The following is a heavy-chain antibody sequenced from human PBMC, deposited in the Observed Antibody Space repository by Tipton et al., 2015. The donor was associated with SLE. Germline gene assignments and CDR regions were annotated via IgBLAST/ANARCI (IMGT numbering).Heavy chain of an antibody. CDR1: VGSISSHY. D-gene: IGHD3/OR15-3a*01. V-gene: IGHV4-59*11. CDR2: FYYTGTT. CDR3: ARQGVGLNSAFDV. J-gene: IGHJ3*01. Sequence: GLVKPSETLSLTCTVSVGSISSHYWSWIRQSPGKGLEWIGYFYYTGTTNYNPSLNSRVRISVDTSQNRFSLKLTSVTAADTAVYYCARQGVGLNSAFDVWGQGTLVTVSS.